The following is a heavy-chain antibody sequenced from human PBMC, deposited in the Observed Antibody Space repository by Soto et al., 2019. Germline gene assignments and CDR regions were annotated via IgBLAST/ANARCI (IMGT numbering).Heavy chain of an antibody. CDR1: GYTFTNYG. Sequence: QVQLVQSGGEVKKPGASVKVSCKASGYTFTNYGISWVRQAPGQGLEWMGGINVYNGNTKYAQKVQGRVTMTTDTSTSTAYMELRSLRSDDTAMYYCARGVGSGSYYNQYNWFDPWGQGTLVTVSS. CDR3: ARGVGSGSYYNQYNWFDP. CDR2: INVYNGNT. J-gene: IGHJ5*02. V-gene: IGHV1-18*01. D-gene: IGHD3-10*01.